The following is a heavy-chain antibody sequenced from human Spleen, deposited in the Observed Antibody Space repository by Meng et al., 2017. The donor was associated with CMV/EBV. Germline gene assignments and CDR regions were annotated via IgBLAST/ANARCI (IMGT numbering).Heavy chain of an antibody. V-gene: IGHV3-30*02. J-gene: IGHJ4*02. CDR2: IRYDGTNK. CDR3: AKDHHFHDSSGFDY. D-gene: IGHD3-22*01. Sequence: GGSLRLSCAASGFTFDDYDMNRVRQAPGKGLEWVAFIRYDGTNKYNDDAVKGRFTISRDNSKNTLYLQMNSLRAEDTAVYYCAKDHHFHDSSGFDYWGQGALVTVS. CDR1: GFTFDDYD.